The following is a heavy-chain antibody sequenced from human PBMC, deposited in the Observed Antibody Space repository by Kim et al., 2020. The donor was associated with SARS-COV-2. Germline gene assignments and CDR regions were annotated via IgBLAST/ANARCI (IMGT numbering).Heavy chain of an antibody. CDR2: IYYSGST. CDR1: GGSISSYY. J-gene: IGHJ6*02. V-gene: IGHV4-59*01. CDR3: ARDWGDTAMVQGYYYGMDV. D-gene: IGHD5-18*01. Sequence: SETLSLTCTVSGGSISSYYWSWIRHPPGKGLEWIGYIYYSGSTNYNPSLKSRVTISVDTSKNQFSLKLSSVTAADTAVYYCARDWGDTAMVQGYYYGMDVWGQGTTVTVSS.